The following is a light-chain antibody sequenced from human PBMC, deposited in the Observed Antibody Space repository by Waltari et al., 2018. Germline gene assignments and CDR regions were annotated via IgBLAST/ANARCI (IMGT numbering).Light chain of an antibody. V-gene: IGLV3-10*01. Sequence: SYELTQPPSVSVSPGQTARITCSGDTLPRKYAYWYQQKSGQAPVLVIFEDNKRPSGLPERFSGSISGTMATLTISGAQVEDEADYYCYSTDSSSKGVFGAGTKVTVL. CDR1: TLPRKY. CDR2: EDN. J-gene: IGLJ1*01. CDR3: YSTDSSSKGV.